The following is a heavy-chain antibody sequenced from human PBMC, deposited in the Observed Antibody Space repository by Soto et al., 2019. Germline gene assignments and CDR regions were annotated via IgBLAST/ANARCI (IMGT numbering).Heavy chain of an antibody. D-gene: IGHD1-26*01. CDR2: INQDGGGK. V-gene: IGHV3-7*01. J-gene: IGHJ4*02. Sequence: PGGSLRLSCAASGFTFSRYWMSWVRQAPGKRLEWVANINQDGGGKQYVDSVKGRFTISRDNAKNSLYLQMNSLRAEETAVYYCARDRDYYKADYWGQGTLVTVSS. CDR1: GFTFSRYW. CDR3: ARDRDYYKADY.